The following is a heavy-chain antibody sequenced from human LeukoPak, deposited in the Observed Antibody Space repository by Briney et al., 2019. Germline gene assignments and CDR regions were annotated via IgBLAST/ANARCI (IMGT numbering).Heavy chain of an antibody. D-gene: IGHD5-12*01. CDR2: INPGDSDT. J-gene: IGHJ4*02. V-gene: IGHV5-51*01. Sequence: GESLKISCRASGYSFSTSWIGWVRQMPGKGLEWMGVINPGDSDTRYSPSFQGQVTFSADKSISTAYLQWSSLEASDTAMYFCGRGAYSGYEFDCWGQGTLVTVSS. CDR1: GYSFSTSW. CDR3: GRGAYSGYEFDC.